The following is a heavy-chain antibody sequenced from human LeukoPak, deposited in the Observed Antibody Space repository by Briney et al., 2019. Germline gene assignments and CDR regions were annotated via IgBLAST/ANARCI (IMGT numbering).Heavy chain of an antibody. Sequence: GGSLRLSCAAPGFTFSNYWVHWVRQAPGKGLVWVSRINRDGSTTKYADSVKGRFTVSRDNAKNTLNLQMNSLRAEDTAVYYCARDKKSGESSEIDYWGQGALVTVSS. CDR3: ARDKKSGESSEIDY. CDR2: INRDGSTT. J-gene: IGHJ4*02. CDR1: GFTFSNYW. V-gene: IGHV3-74*03. D-gene: IGHD3-10*01.